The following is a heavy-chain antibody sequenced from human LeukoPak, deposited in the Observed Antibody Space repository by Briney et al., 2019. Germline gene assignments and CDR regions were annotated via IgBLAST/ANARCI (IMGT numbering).Heavy chain of an antibody. CDR1: GFTFSSYG. J-gene: IGHJ4*02. V-gene: IGHV3-30*02. CDR2: IRYDGSNK. D-gene: IGHD3-9*01. CDR3: ARMYYDILTGYRPFDY. Sequence: GGSLRLSCAASGFTFSSYGMHWVRQAPGKGLEWVAFIRYDGSNKYYADSVKGRFTISRDNSKNTLYLQMNSLRAEDTAVYYCARMYYDILTGYRPFDYWGQGTLVTVSS.